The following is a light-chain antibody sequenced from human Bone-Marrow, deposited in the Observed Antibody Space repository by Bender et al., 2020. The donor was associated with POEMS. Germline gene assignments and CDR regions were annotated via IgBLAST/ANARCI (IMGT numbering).Light chain of an antibody. CDR1: NSDVGAYNF. CDR3: CSSAGNHVWV. CDR2: DVN. V-gene: IGLV2-11*01. J-gene: IGLJ3*02. Sequence: QSALTQPRSVSGSPGQSVTISCTGSNSDVGAYNFVSWYKQHPGKAPKLIIYDVNERPSGVPDRFSGSKSGSTASLTISSLQTEDEADYYCCSSAGNHVWVFGGGTKLTAL.